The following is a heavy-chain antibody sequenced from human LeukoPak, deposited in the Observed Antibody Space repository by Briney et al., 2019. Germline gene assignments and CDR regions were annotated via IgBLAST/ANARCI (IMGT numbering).Heavy chain of an antibody. CDR2: INPNSGGT. D-gene: IGHD1-26*01. V-gene: IGHV1-2*02. CDR1: GYTFTDYY. CDR3: ARDPSGSYPTAKDY. J-gene: IGHJ4*02. Sequence: ASVKVSCKASGYTFTDYYMHWVRQAPGQGLEWMGWINPNSGGTNYAQKFQGRVTMTGDTSISTAYMELSRLRSDDTAVYYCARDPSGSYPTAKDYWGQGTLVTVSS.